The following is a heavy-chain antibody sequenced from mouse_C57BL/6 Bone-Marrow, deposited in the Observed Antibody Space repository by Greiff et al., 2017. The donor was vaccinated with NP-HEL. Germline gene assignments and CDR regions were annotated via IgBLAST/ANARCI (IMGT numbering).Heavy chain of an antibody. Sequence: QVQLQQPGAELVKPGASVKLSCKASGYTFTSYWMHWVKQRPGQGLEWIGMIHPNSGSTNYNEKFKSKATLTVDKSSSTAYMQLSSLTSEDSAVYYCARSGYYGYDEGWYFDVWGTGTTVTVSS. CDR1: GYTFTSYW. J-gene: IGHJ1*03. D-gene: IGHD2-2*01. CDR2: IHPNSGST. CDR3: ARSGYYGYDEGWYFDV. V-gene: IGHV1-64*01.